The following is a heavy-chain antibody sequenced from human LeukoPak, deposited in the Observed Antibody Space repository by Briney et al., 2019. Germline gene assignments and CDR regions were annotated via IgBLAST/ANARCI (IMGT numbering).Heavy chain of an antibody. D-gene: IGHD1-1*01. Sequence: GGSLRLSCAASGFTFSTYWMHWVRQAPGRGLVWVSRTNADGSSTSYADSVKGRFTISRDNAKNTLYLQMNSLRADDTAVYYCARGGLEPVDYWGQGTLVTVSS. V-gene: IGHV3-74*01. CDR2: TNADGSST. CDR1: GFTFSTYW. CDR3: ARGGLEPVDY. J-gene: IGHJ4*02.